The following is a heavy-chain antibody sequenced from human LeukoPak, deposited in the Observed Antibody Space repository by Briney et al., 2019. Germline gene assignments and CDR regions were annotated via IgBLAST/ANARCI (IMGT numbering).Heavy chain of an antibody. Sequence: PGGSLRLSCAASGFTFSSYWMSWVRLAPGKGLEWVANIKQDGSEKYYVDSVKGRFTISRDNAKNSLYLQMNSLRAEDTAVYYCARDYGYSYGPNFDYWGQGTLVTVSS. J-gene: IGHJ4*02. CDR3: ARDYGYSYGPNFDY. CDR2: IKQDGSEK. CDR1: GFTFSSYW. V-gene: IGHV3-7*01. D-gene: IGHD5-18*01.